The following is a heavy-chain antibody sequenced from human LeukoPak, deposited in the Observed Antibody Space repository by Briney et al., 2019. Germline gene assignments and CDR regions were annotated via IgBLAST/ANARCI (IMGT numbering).Heavy chain of an antibody. V-gene: IGHV3-53*01. J-gene: IGHJ4*02. CDR2: LCVNENR. Sequence: GGSLRLSCAVSGPIVSTNYMSWVRQAPGKGLEWISVLCVNENRYYADSVKGRFIISRDTSKNTLYLQMNSLRAEDTAMYYCVREDLGVDYWGQGTLVTVSS. CDR1: GPIVSTNY. D-gene: IGHD1-26*01. CDR3: VREDLGVDY.